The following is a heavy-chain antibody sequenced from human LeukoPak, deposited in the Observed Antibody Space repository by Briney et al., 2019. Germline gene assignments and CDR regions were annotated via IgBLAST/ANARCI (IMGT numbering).Heavy chain of an antibody. D-gene: IGHD4/OR15-4a*01. Sequence: GGSLRLSCAASGFTFSGSALHWVRQASGKGLEWVGRIRSTANGYATAYAASVKGRFTISRDDSKNTADLQMDSLKTEDTAVYYCAKIGANVGFWGRGTLVTVSS. CDR3: AKIGANVGF. J-gene: IGHJ4*02. CDR2: IRSTANGYAT. CDR1: GFTFSGSA. V-gene: IGHV3-73*01.